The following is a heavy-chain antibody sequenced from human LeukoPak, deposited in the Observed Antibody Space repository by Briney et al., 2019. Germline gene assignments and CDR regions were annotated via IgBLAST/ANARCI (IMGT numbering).Heavy chain of an antibody. CDR3: ARVSPNSSYPKYYYYALDV. CDR1: GGSLTRYY. D-gene: IGHD5-12*01. V-gene: IGHV4-59*01. Sequence: SETLSLTCSVSGGSLTRYYWSWIRQPPGKGLEWIGYAYYSGSANYNPSLQSRVTISVDTSKNQVSLKLRSVTAADTALYYCARVSPNSSYPKYYYYALDVWGQGTTVIVSS. CDR2: AYYSGSA. J-gene: IGHJ6*02.